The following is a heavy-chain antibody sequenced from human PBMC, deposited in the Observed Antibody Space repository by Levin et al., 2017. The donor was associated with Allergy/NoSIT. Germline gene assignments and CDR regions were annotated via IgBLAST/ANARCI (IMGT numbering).Heavy chain of an antibody. D-gene: IGHD2-15*01. CDR3: VKGIGFCSGGSCYQYFQH. CDR2: INDSGGST. CDR1: GFTFSSDV. Sequence: PGGSLRLSCAASGFTFSSDVMSWVRQAPGKGLEWVSVINDSGGSTYYADSVKGRFTISRDNSKNTLYLQMNSLRAEDTAVYYCVKGIGFCSGGSCYQYFQHWGQGTLVTVSS. J-gene: IGHJ1*01. V-gene: IGHV3-23*01.